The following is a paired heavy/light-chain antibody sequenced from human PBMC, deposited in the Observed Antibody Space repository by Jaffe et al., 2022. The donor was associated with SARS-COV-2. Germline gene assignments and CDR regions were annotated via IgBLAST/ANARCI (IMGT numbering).Heavy chain of an antibody. CDR2: VSGSGGST. J-gene: IGHJ6*02. D-gene: IGHD4-4*01. CDR3: AKILTTVTSYYYGMDV. CDR1: GFTFGSYA. V-gene: IGHV3-23*01. Sequence: EVQLLASGGGLVQPGGSLRLSCAASGFTFGSYAMIWVRQAPGKGLEWVSAVSGSGGSTYYADSVKGRFTISRDNSKNTLYLQMNSLRAEDTAVYYCAKILTTVTSYYYGMDVWGQGTTVTVSS.
Light chain of an antibody. V-gene: IGKV2-28*01. Sequence: DIVMTQSPLSLPVTPGEPASISCRSSQSLLHSNGYNYLDWYLQKPGQSPQLLIYLGSNRASGVPDRFSGSGSGTDFILKISRVEAEDVGVYYCMQTLQTWTFGQGTKVEIK. J-gene: IGKJ1*01. CDR3: MQTLQTWT. CDR2: LGS. CDR1: QSLLHSNGYNY.